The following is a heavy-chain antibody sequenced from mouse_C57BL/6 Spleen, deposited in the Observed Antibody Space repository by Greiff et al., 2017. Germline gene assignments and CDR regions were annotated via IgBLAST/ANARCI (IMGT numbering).Heavy chain of an antibody. CDR2: IWRGGST. V-gene: IGHV2-5*01. CDR3: AKNGYYYAMDY. D-gene: IGHD1-2*01. J-gene: IGHJ4*01. CDR1: GFSLTSYG. Sequence: VQLQQSGPGLVQPSQSLSITCTVSGFSLTSYGVHWVRQSPGKGLEWLGVIWRGGSTDYNAAFMSRLGITKDNSKSQVFFKMNSLQADDTAIYYCAKNGYYYAMDYWGQGTSVTVSS.